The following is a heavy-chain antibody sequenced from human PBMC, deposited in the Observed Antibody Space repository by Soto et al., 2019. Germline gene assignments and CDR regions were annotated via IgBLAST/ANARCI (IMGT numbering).Heavy chain of an antibody. CDR3: ARLPTFYCSSTSCLNYGMDV. CDR1: GYTFTGYY. J-gene: IGHJ6*02. CDR2: INPNSGGT. D-gene: IGHD2-2*01. V-gene: IGHV1-2*04. Sequence: ASVKVSCKASGYTFTGYYMHWVRQAPGQGLEWMGWINPNSGGTNYAQKFQGWVTMTRDTSISTAYMELNRLRSDDTAVYYCARLPTFYCSSTSCLNYGMDVWGQGTTVTVS.